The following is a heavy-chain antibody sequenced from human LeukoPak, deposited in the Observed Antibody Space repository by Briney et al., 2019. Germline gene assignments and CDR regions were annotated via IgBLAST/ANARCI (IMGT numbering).Heavy chain of an antibody. D-gene: IGHD3-22*01. Sequence: PGGSLRLSCAASGFTFSSYAMSWVRQAPGKGLEWVSAISGSGGSTDYADPVKGRFTISRDNSKNTLYLQMNSLRAEDTAVYYCAKWARGYYDSSGLFDYWGQGTLVTVSS. V-gene: IGHV3-23*01. CDR2: ISGSGGST. CDR3: AKWARGYYDSSGLFDY. J-gene: IGHJ4*02. CDR1: GFTFSSYA.